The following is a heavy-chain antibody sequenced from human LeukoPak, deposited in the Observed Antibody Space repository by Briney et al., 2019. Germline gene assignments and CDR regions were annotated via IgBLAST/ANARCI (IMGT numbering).Heavy chain of an antibody. Sequence: GGSLRLSCAASGFTFSSYAMSWVRQAPGKGLEWVSVIYSGGSTYYADSVKGRFTISRDNSKNTLYLQMNSLRAEDTAVYYCASQYSGSYYSLKSWGQGTLVTVSS. CDR3: ASQYSGSYYSLKS. V-gene: IGHV3-23*03. J-gene: IGHJ4*02. CDR1: GFTFSSYA. D-gene: IGHD1-26*01. CDR2: IYSGGST.